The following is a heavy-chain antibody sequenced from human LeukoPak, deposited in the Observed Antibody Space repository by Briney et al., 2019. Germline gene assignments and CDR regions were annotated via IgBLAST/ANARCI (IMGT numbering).Heavy chain of an antibody. CDR3: AREDHCSSTSCYAPGDY. J-gene: IGHJ4*02. CDR1: GFTFSSYE. CDR2: ISSSGSTI. Sequence: GGSLRLSCAASGFTFSSYEMNWVRQAPGKGLEWVSYISSSGSTIYYADSVKGRFTISRDNAKNSLYLQMNSLRAEDTSVYYCAREDHCSSTSCYAPGDYWGQGTLVTVSS. D-gene: IGHD2-2*01. V-gene: IGHV3-48*03.